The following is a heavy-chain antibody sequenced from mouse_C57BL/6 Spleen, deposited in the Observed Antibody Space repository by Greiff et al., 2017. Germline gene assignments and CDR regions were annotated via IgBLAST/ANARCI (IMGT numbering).Heavy chain of an antibody. J-gene: IGHJ3*01. D-gene: IGHD2-4*01. CDR2: IYPRSGNT. CDR3: ARRDYDQAWFAY. Sequence: VQLQQSGAELARPGASVKLSCKASGYTFTSYGLSWVKQRTGQGLEWIGEIYPRSGNTYYNEKFKGKATLTADKSSSTAYMELRSLTSEDSAVYFCARRDYDQAWFAYWGQGTLVTVSA. V-gene: IGHV1-81*01. CDR1: GYTFTSYG.